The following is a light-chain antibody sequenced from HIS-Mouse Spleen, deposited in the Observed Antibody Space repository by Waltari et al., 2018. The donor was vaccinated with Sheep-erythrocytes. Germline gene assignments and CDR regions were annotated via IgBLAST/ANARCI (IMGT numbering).Light chain of an antibody. Sequence: QSALTQPASVAGSPGPLITIPCPALSRDVGSLHVVGWYQQRPGKAPKLIIYEGSKRPSGVSNRFSGSKSGNTAYLTISGLQAEDEADYYCCSYAGSSTFDVVFGGGTKLTVL. V-gene: IGLV2-23*03. CDR3: CSYAGSSTFDVV. J-gene: IGLJ2*01. CDR2: EGS. CDR1: SRDVGSLHV.